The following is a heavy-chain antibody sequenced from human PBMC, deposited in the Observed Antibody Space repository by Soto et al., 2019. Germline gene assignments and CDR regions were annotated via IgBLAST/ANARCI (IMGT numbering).Heavy chain of an antibody. Sequence: QITLNESGPTLVRPTQTLTLTCTFSGFSLSTTGVGVGWIRQPPGKALEWLALIYWDDDKRYSPSLKSRITLTKDTSKTEVILTMTNMDPVDTATYYCGPRLRDNGWGRERANDCDPWGQGTLVTVSS. D-gene: IGHD3-10*01. CDR1: GFSLSTTGVG. CDR3: GPRLRDNGWGRERANDCDP. CDR2: IYWDDDK. V-gene: IGHV2-5*02. J-gene: IGHJ5*02.